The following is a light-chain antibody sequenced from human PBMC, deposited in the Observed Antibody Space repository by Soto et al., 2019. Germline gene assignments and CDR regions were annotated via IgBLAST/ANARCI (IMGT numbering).Light chain of an antibody. Sequence: VLTQSPATLSLSPGEGATLSCRASQSISKYLAWYQQKPGQAPRLLIYDAVNRATGIPARFSGSGSGTDFTLIIDSLEPEDFAFYYCQQRINWPLSFGGGTRLEIK. V-gene: IGKV3-11*01. CDR2: DAV. J-gene: IGKJ4*01. CDR3: QQRINWPLS. CDR1: QSISKY.